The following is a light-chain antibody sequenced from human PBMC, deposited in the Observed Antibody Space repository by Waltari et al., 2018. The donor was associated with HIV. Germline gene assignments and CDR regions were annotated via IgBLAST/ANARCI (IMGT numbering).Light chain of an antibody. Sequence: ENVLTQSPGTLSLSPGERVTLSCRASQSVTSYYLAWYQQKPGQAPRLLIYGASNRATGIPDRFSGSESGTDFTLTISRLEPEDFAVYYCQQYGSSPQTFGQGTRLELK. V-gene: IGKV3-20*01. CDR2: GAS. CDR1: QSVTSYY. CDR3: QQYGSSPQT. J-gene: IGKJ2*01.